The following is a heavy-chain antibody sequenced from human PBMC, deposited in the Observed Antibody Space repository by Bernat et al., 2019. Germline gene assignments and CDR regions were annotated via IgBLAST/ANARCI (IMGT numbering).Heavy chain of an antibody. CDR1: GFTFSSYA. V-gene: IGHV3-30-3*01. CDR2: ISYDGSNK. J-gene: IGHJ4*02. Sequence: QVQLVESGGGVVQPGRSLRLSCAASGFTFSSYAMHWVRQAPGKGLEWVAVISYDGSNKYYADSVKGRFTISRDNSKNTLYLQMNSLRAEDTAVYYCARHPHGRTIFGVVITSHYFDYWGQGTLVTVSS. CDR3: ARHPHGRTIFGVVITSHYFDY. D-gene: IGHD3-3*01.